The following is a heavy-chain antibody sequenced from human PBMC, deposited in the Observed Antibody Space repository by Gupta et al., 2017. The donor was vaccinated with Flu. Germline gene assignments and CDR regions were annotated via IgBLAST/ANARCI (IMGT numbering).Heavy chain of an antibody. CDR2: IITIFGTA. D-gene: IGHD5-18*01. Sequence: QVQLVQSGAEVKKPGSSVKVSCKASGGTFSSYAISWVRQAPGQGLEWMGGIITIFGTAKYAQKFKGRVTITADESTSTAYRELSSLRSEDTAVYYCARGLPTTAMVTGVHAFDIWGQGTMVTVSS. J-gene: IGHJ3*02. V-gene: IGHV1-69*01. CDR3: ARGLPTTAMVTGVHAFDI. CDR1: GGTFSSYA.